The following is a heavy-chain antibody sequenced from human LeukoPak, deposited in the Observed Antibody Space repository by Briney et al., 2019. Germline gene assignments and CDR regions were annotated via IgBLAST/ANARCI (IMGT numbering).Heavy chain of an antibody. V-gene: IGHV3-43*02. CDR2: ISGDGGST. CDR1: GFTFHNYA. J-gene: IGHJ4*02. Sequence: HPGGSLRLSCAASGFTFHNYAIHWVRQAPGKGLEWVSLISGDGGSTYYADSVKGRFTISRDNSKNSLCLQMNSLRTEDTALYYCAKDITTAVGAFDYWGQGTLVTVSS. CDR3: AKDITTAVGAFDY. D-gene: IGHD6-13*01.